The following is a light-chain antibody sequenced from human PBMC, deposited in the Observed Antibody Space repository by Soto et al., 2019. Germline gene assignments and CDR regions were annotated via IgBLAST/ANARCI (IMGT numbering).Light chain of an antibody. CDR1: QSVSSSY. V-gene: IGKV3-20*01. CDR2: GAS. CDR3: QQYGSSPRVT. Sequence: EIVLTQSPGTLSLSPGERATLSCRASQSVSSSYLAWYQHKPGQAPRLLIYGASRRATGIPDRFSGSGSGTDFTLTISRLEPEDFAVYYCQQYGSSPRVTFGGGTKVEIK. J-gene: IGKJ4*01.